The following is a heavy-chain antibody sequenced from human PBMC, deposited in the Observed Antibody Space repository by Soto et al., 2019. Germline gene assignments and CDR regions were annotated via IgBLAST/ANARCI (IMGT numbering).Heavy chain of an antibody. CDR3: AAHTYYYDSSGYPTPYYFDY. CDR2: INPSGGST. Sequence: ASVKVSCKASGYTFTSYYMHWVRQAPGQGLEWMGIINPSGGSTSYAQKFQGRVTMTRDTSTSTVYMELSSLRSEDTAVYYCAAHTYYYDSSGYPTPYYFDYWGQGTLVTVSS. CDR1: GYTFTSYY. D-gene: IGHD3-22*01. V-gene: IGHV1-46*01. J-gene: IGHJ4*02.